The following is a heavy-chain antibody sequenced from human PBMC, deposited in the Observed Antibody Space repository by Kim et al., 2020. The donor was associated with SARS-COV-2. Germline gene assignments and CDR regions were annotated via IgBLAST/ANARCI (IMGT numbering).Heavy chain of an antibody. CDR3: ARGPYSGTGVDY. V-gene: IGHV4-34*01. D-gene: IGHD5-12*01. Sequence: NSNPSLKSRVTISVVTSKNQFSLKLSSVTAADTAVYYCARGPYSGTGVDYWGQGTLVTVSS. J-gene: IGHJ4*02.